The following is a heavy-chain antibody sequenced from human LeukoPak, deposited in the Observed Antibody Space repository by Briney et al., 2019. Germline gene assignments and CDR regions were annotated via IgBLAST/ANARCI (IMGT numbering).Heavy chain of an antibody. Sequence: ASVKVSCKASGYTFTGYYMHWVRQAPGQGLEWMGIINPSGGSTSYTQKFQGRVTMTRDTSTSTVYMELSSLRSEDTAVYYCAREPGYCSSTSCPIWGMDVWGQGTTVTVSS. CDR1: GYTFTGYY. D-gene: IGHD2-2*01. V-gene: IGHV1-46*01. J-gene: IGHJ6*02. CDR3: AREPGYCSSTSCPIWGMDV. CDR2: INPSGGST.